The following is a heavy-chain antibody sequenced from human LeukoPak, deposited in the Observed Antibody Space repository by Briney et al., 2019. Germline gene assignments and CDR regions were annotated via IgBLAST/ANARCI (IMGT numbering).Heavy chain of an antibody. J-gene: IGHJ5*02. CDR2: IYYSGTT. Sequence: SETLSLTCTVSGGSFSSSDYYWGWIRQPPGKGLEWIGSIYYSGTTYYNLSFKSRVTISLNTSKNYFSLKLNSVTAADTAVYFCARGSTPGTTSYFAPWGKETLVTVSS. V-gene: IGHV4-39*02. CDR1: GGSFSSSDYY. D-gene: IGHD1-1*01. CDR3: ARGSTPGTTSYFAP.